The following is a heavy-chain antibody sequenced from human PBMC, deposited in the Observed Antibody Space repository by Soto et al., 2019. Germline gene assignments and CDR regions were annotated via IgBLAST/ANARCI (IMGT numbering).Heavy chain of an antibody. CDR3: AHIASSGWYGYYYYYYGMDV. V-gene: IGHV2-5*02. Sequence: QITLKESGPTLVKPTQTLTLTCTFSGFSLSTSGVGVGWIRQPPGKALEWLALIYWDDDKRYSPSLKSRLTITKDTSKHQVVLTMTNMDPVDTATYYCAHIASSGWYGYYYYYYGMDVWGQGTTVTVSS. CDR1: GFSLSTSGVG. J-gene: IGHJ6*02. CDR2: IYWDDDK. D-gene: IGHD6-19*01.